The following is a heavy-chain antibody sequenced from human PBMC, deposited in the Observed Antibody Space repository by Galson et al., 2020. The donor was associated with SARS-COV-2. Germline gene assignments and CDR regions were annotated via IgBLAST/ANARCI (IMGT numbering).Heavy chain of an antibody. Sequence: GESLKISCAASGFTLSNHAMHWVRQAPGKGLEWVAIISYDGSNQNIADSVKGRFTISRDNSKNTLYLQMNSLSPEDTAVYYCARDLFYYDNMLTGYYFGYYYYGMDVWGQGTTVTVSS. CDR3: ARDLFYYDNMLTGYYFGYYYYGMDV. V-gene: IGHV3-30*04. J-gene: IGHJ6*02. D-gene: IGHD3-9*01. CDR1: GFTLSNHA. CDR2: ISYDGSNQ.